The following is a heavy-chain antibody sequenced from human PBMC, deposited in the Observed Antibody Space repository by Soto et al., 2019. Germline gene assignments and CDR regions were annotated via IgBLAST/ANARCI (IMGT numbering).Heavy chain of an antibody. CDR3: AKSRSYNWNEANFQH. V-gene: IGHV3-23*01. D-gene: IGHD1-20*01. CDR2: ISGSGGST. Sequence: GWSLRLSCSASVFTFSSYAMSWCRQAPGKGLEWVSAISGSGGSTYYADSVKGRFTISRDNSKNTLYLQMNSLRAEDTAVYYCAKSRSYNWNEANFQHWGQGTLVTVSS. CDR1: VFTFSSYA. J-gene: IGHJ1*01.